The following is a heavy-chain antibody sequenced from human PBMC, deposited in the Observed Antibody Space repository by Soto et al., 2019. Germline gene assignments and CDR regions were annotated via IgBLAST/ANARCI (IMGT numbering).Heavy chain of an antibody. D-gene: IGHD2-8*01. Sequence: QVQLQESGPGLVKASETVSLTCTVSGGSISRYCWRWIRQPSGKGLEWIGRIYPSGSTNYSPSLKSRVTMSVDTSKNQPSLKLSSVTAADTAVYYCARGEIGNGYGMDVWGQGTTVTVSS. V-gene: IGHV4-4*07. CDR2: IYPSGST. J-gene: IGHJ6*02. CDR3: ARGEIGNGYGMDV. CDR1: GGSISRYC.